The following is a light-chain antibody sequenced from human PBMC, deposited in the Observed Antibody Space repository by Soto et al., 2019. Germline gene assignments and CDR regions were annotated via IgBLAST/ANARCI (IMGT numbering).Light chain of an antibody. Sequence: EIVITQTPATLSVSPGERATLSCRASQSVSSNLAWYQQTPGQAPRLIIYGASTRATGIPARFSGSGSGTEFTLTISSLQSEDFAVYYCQQYNNWPPYTFGQGTKLEIK. CDR1: QSVSSN. V-gene: IGKV3-15*01. J-gene: IGKJ2*01. CDR3: QQYNNWPPYT. CDR2: GAS.